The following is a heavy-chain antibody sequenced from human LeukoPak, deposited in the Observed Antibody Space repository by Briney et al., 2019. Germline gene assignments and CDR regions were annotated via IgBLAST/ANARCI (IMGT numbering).Heavy chain of an antibody. V-gene: IGHV1-58*01. CDR3: AREDSSSPFFDY. D-gene: IGHD6-6*01. Sequence: ASVKVSCKASGFTFTSSAVQWVRQARGQRLERIGWIVVGSGNTNYAQKFQERVTITRDMSTSTAYMELSSLRSEDTAVYYCAREDSSSPFFDYWGQGTLVTVSS. J-gene: IGHJ4*02. CDR1: GFTFTSSA. CDR2: IVVGSGNT.